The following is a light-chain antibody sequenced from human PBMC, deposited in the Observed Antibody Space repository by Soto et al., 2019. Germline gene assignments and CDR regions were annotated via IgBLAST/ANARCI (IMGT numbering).Light chain of an antibody. CDR3: QSYDTSLSASV. CDR1: RSNIGAGYA. CDR2: DNT. Sequence: QLVLTQPPSVSGAPGQRVTISCTGSRSNIGAGYAVHWYQQLPGTAPKLLIYDNTNRPSGVPDRFSASESGTSASLAIPGLQSEDEADYYCQSYDTSLSASVFGGGTKVTVL. V-gene: IGLV1-40*01. J-gene: IGLJ2*01.